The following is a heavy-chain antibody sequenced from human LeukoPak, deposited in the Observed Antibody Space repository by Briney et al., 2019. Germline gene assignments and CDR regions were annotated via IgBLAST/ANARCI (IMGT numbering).Heavy chain of an antibody. D-gene: IGHD6-13*01. CDR1: GGSISSYY. V-gene: IGHV4-59*01. J-gene: IGHJ4*02. CDR2: IYYSGST. Sequence: SETLSLTCTVSGGSISSYYWSWIRQPPGKGLEWIGYIYYSGSTNYNPSLKSRVTISVDTSKNQFSLKLSSVTAADTAVYYCARSHSSSWYYYFDYWGQGTLVTASS. CDR3: ARSHSSSWYYYFDY.